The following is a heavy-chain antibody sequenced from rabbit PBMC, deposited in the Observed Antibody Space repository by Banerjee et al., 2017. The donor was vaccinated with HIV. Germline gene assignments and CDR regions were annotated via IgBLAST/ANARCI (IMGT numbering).Heavy chain of an antibody. CDR1: GFSFSSSYW. D-gene: IGHD6-1*01. CDR2: IYAGSSGTT. CDR3: ARDTDNTGDGYASFNL. J-gene: IGHJ4*01. V-gene: IGHV1S45*01. Sequence: QEQLEESGGDLVKPGASLTLTCTASGFSFSSSYWICWFGQAPGKGLEWIACIYAGSSGTTYYASWAKGRFTISKSTSLNTVDLKMTSLTAADTATYFCARDTDNTGDGYASFNLWGPGTLVTVS.